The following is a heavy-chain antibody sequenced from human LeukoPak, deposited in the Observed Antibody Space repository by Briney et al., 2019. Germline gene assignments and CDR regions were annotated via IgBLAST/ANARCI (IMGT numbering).Heavy chain of an antibody. CDR1: GDSINNFY. CDR2: TDYNGIT. V-gene: IGHV4-59*08. Sequence: SETLSLTCTVSGDSINNFYWTWIRQSPEKGLEWIGYTDYNGITNYNPSLRSRVTISADTSKNQLSLKLTSVTAADTAVYHCARPRLGRSWGSLGTWGQGTMVTVSA. CDR3: ARPRLGRSWGSLGT. D-gene: IGHD3-16*01. J-gene: IGHJ3*02.